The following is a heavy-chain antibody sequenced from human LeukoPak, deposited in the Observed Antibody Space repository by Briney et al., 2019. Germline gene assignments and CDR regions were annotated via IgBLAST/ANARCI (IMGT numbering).Heavy chain of an antibody. CDR3: ARGGGYNEGSYYFDY. CDR2: ISSSSSYI. J-gene: IGHJ4*02. V-gene: IGHV3-21*01. Sequence: PGGSLRLSCAASGFTFSSYLMTWVRQAPGKGLEWVSSISSSSSYIYYADSVKGRFTISRDNAKNSLYLQMNSLRAEDTAVYYCARGGGYNEGSYYFDYWGQGTLVTVSS. D-gene: IGHD5-24*01. CDR1: GFTFSSYL.